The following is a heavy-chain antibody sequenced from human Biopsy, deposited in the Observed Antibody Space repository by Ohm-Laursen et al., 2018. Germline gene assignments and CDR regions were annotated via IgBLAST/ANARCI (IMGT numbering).Heavy chain of an antibody. CDR1: GFTFVEYA. CDR3: AKGAGSSRSQGFDY. D-gene: IGHD6-13*01. Sequence: SLRLSCTASGFTFVEYAMYWVRQAPGKGLEWVSGISWNSGSKGYADSAKGRFTISRDSAKNSLYLQMNSLRTEDTALYYCAKGAGSSRSQGFDYWGQGILVTVSS. J-gene: IGHJ4*02. V-gene: IGHV3-9*01. CDR2: ISWNSGSK.